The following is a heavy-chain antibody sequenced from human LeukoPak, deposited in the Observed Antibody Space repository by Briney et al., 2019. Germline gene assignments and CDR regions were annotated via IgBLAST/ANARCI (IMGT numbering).Heavy chain of an antibody. D-gene: IGHD3-10*01. V-gene: IGHV3-53*01. CDR2: IYSGGRT. CDR1: GFTVSRNY. CDR3: ARGGTMGYY. Sequence: SGGSLRLSCAASGFTVSRNYMSWVRQAPGKGLEWVSVIYSGGRTYFTVSVNDRYTISRDNSKNTLYLQMNSLRAENTAVYYRARGGTMGYYWGQGTLVTVSS. J-gene: IGHJ4*02.